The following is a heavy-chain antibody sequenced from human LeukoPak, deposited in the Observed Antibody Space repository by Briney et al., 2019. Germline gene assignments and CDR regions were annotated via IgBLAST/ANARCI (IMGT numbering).Heavy chain of an antibody. V-gene: IGHV5-10-1*01. J-gene: IGHJ6*02. CDR1: GYSFTSYW. CDR3: ARFSSTPSYYYGMDV. D-gene: IGHD2-2*01. Sequence: PGESLKISCKGSGYSFTSYWISWVRQMPGKGLEWMGRIDPSDSYTNYSPSFQGHVTISADKSISTAYLQWSSLKASDTAMYYRARFSSTPSYYYGMDVWGQGTTVTVSS. CDR2: IDPSDSYT.